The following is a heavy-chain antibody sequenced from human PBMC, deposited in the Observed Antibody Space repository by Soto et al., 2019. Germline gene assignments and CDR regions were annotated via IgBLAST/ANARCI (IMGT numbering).Heavy chain of an antibody. CDR1: GFTFSSYS. V-gene: IGHV3-48*01. Sequence: EVQLVESGGGLVQPGGSLRLSCAASGFTFSSYSMSWVRQAPGKGLEWVSYISSISSTIYYADSVKGRFTISRDNAKNSLYLQMNSLRAEDTAVYYCARFPPFGVVPGFDYWGQGTLVTVSS. J-gene: IGHJ4*02. D-gene: IGHD3-3*01. CDR3: ARFPPFGVVPGFDY. CDR2: ISSISSTI.